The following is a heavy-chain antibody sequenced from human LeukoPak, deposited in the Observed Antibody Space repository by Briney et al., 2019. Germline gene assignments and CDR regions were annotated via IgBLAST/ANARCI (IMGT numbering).Heavy chain of an antibody. CDR1: GFTFSSYN. Sequence: GGSLRLSCAASGFTFSSYNVIWVRQAPGKGLEWVANIKQDGSEKYYVDSVKGRFTISRDNAKNSLYLQMNSLRAEDTAIYYCARVGSGWYADYWGQGTLVTVSS. V-gene: IGHV3-7*01. D-gene: IGHD6-19*01. J-gene: IGHJ4*02. CDR2: IKQDGSEK. CDR3: ARVGSGWYADY.